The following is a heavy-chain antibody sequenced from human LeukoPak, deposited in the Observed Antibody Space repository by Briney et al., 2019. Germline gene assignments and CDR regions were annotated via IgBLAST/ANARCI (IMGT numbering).Heavy chain of an antibody. V-gene: IGHV3-23*01. J-gene: IGHJ4*02. CDR1: AFTFSSYA. CDR3: AKDRDGGVHTRAKGFDY. CDR2: ISASGGNT. Sequence: PGGSLRLSCAASAFTFSSYAMSWVRQAPGKGLEWVSGISASGGNTYYADSVKGRFTISRDNSKNTLYLQMSSLRAEDTALYYCAKDRDGGVHTRAKGFDYWGQGTLVTVSS. D-gene: IGHD3-16*01.